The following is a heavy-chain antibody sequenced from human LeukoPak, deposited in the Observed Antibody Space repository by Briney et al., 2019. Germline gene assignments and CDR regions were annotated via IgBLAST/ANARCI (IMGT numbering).Heavy chain of an antibody. Sequence: PGGSLRLSCAASGFTFSSYAMSWVRQAPGKGLEWVSAISGSGGSTYYADSVKGRFTISRDNSKNTLYLQMNSLRAEDTAVYYCAKFIGGFSSWYGIDYWGQGTLVTVSS. CDR3: AKFIGGFSSWYGIDY. CDR2: ISGSGGST. V-gene: IGHV3-23*01. J-gene: IGHJ4*02. D-gene: IGHD6-13*01. CDR1: GFTFSSYA.